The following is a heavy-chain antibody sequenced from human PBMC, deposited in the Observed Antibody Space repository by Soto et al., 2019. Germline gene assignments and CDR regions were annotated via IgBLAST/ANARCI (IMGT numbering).Heavy chain of an antibody. J-gene: IGHJ4*02. D-gene: IGHD1-26*01. Sequence: ASVKVSCKTSGYTFTSYDINWVRQATGQGLEWMGWMNPNSGHTGAAQKFQGSVTMTRDTSLSTAYMELSSLRFDDTAVYYCARGRGYYDGIDYWGQGTLVTVSS. CDR2: MNPNSGHT. CDR3: ARGRGYYDGIDY. CDR1: GYTFTSYD. V-gene: IGHV1-8*01.